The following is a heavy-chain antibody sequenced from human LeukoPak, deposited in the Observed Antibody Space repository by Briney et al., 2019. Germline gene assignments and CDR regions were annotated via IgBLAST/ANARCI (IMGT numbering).Heavy chain of an antibody. J-gene: IGHJ5*01. V-gene: IGHV4-59*01. CDR2: IYYSGST. CDR1: GGSISSYY. Sequence: SETLSLTCTVSGGSISSYYWSWIRQPPGKGLEWIGYIYYSGSTNYNPSLKSRVTISVDTSKNQFSLKLSSVTAADAAVYYCARSRWFDSWGQGTLVTVSS. CDR3: ARSRWFDS.